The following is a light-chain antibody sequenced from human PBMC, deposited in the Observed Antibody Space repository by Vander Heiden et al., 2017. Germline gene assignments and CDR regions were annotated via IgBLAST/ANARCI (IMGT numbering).Light chain of an antibody. CDR3: QSSDNSLSGPWV. CDR2: CNS. V-gene: IGLV1-40*01. J-gene: IGLJ3*02. CDR1: SSNIGAGYD. Sequence: QSVLTQPPSVSGAPGQRVTISCTGSSSNIGAGYDVHWYQQLPGTAQKLLSFCNSNRPSGVPDRFSCATSGTSASLVTTALQAEDEADYYCQSSDNSLSGPWVFGGGTKLTGL.